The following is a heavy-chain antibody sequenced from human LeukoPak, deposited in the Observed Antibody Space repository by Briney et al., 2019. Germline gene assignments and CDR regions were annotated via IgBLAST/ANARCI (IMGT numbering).Heavy chain of an antibody. CDR1: GFTFSTFS. J-gene: IGHJ4*02. V-gene: IGHV3-48*01. CDR3: AREPLDY. Sequence: GGSLRLSCAASGFTFSTFSMNWVRQAPGKGLEWVSYISISSSTIYYADSVKGRFTISRDNAKSSLYLQMNSLRAEDTAVYYCAREPLDYWGQGTLVTVSS. CDR2: ISISSSTI.